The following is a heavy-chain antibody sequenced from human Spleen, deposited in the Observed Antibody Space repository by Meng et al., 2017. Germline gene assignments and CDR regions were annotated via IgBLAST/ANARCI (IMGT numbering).Heavy chain of an antibody. V-gene: IGHV1-69*06. D-gene: IGHD6-19*01. J-gene: IGHJ6*02. CDR2: IIPIFGTA. Sequence: SVKVSCKASGGTFSSYAISWVRQAPGQGLEWMGGIIPIFGTANYAQKFQGRVTITADKSTSTAYMELSSLRSEDTAVYYCARVDSNGWKVYYYYGMDVWGQGTTVTVSS. CDR3: ARVDSNGWKVYYYYGMDV. CDR1: GGTFSSYA.